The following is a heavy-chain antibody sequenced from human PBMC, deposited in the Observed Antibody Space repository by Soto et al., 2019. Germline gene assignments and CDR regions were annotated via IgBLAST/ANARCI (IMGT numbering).Heavy chain of an antibody. J-gene: IGHJ6*01. Sequence: SETLSLTCTVSGGSISSGGYYWSWIRQHPGKGLEWIGYIYYSGSTYYNPSLKSRVTISVDTSKNQFSLKLSSVTAADTAVYYCARDWRYCSGGSCREDYYYGMDVWGQGTTVTVSS. CDR1: GGSISSGGYY. D-gene: IGHD2-15*01. V-gene: IGHV4-31*03. CDR2: IYYSGST. CDR3: ARDWRYCSGGSCREDYYYGMDV.